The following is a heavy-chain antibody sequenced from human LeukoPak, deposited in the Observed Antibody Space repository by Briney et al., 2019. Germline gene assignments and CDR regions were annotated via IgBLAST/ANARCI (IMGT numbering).Heavy chain of an antibody. CDR3: AREGFWSGSIYYYYYMDV. CDR2: IYSGGST. CDR1: GFTVSSNY. J-gene: IGHJ6*03. Sequence: PGGSLRLSCAASGFTVSSNYMSWVRQAPGKGLEWVSVIYSGGSTYYADSVKGRFTISRDNSKNTLYLQMNSLRAEDTAVYYCAREGFWSGSIYYYYYMDVWGKGTTVTVSS. D-gene: IGHD3-3*01. V-gene: IGHV3-53*01.